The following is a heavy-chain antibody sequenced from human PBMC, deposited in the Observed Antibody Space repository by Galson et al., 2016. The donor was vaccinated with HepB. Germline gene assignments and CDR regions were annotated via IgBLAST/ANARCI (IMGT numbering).Heavy chain of an antibody. CDR1: RFHFSMYA. D-gene: IGHD3-10*01. CDR2: ISSSGDRV. J-gene: IGHJ4*02. Sequence: SLRLSCAASRFHFSMYAMHWVRQAPGKGLEWVSAISSSGDRVYYAYSVKGRFTISRDNSKNTLYLQMNSLRAEDTAVYYCLGFGYWGQGTLVTVSS. V-gene: IGHV3-23*01. CDR3: LGFGY.